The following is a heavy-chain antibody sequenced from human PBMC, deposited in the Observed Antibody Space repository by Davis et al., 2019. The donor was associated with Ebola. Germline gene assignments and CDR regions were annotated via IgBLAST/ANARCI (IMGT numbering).Heavy chain of an antibody. CDR1: AFTFRDYS. D-gene: IGHD6-13*01. V-gene: IGHV3-30*07. CDR3: ARVGSAAGTGPYYYGMDV. CDR2: ISSDGSNR. J-gene: IGHJ6*02. Sequence: GGSLRLSCVDSAFTFRDYSMNWVRQAPGKGLEWVSIISSDGSNRFYADSVKGRFTISRDNAKNSLYLQMNSLRAEDTAVYYCARVGSAAGTGPYYYGMDVWGQGTTVTVSS.